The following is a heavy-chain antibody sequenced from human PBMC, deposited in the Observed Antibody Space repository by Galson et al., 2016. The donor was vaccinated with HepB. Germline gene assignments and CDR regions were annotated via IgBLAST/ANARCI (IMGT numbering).Heavy chain of an antibody. D-gene: IGHD6-13*01. CDR2: ISYSGRT. CDR3: VRERAEPGSYYQYGMDV. V-gene: IGHV4-59*01. CDR1: GVSISRYY. Sequence: SETLSLTCSVSGVSISRYYWSWIRQAPGKGLEWIGYISYSGRTNYTPSLKRRVTISIDTSKNQFSLKLSSVTTADTAVYYCVRERAEPGSYYQYGMDVWGQGTTVTVSS. J-gene: IGHJ6*02.